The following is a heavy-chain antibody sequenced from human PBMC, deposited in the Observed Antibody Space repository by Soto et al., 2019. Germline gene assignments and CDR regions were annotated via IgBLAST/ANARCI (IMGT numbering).Heavy chain of an antibody. D-gene: IGHD6-13*01. CDR2: INPSGGST. CDR1: GSTFTINY. Sequence: VSVKVSSRAPGSTFTINYMPWLRQTPGQGLEWMGIINPSGGSTSYAQKFQGRATMTRDTSTSTVYMELSSLRSRGTAVYYCARELILAGSSPTRGTAAQNYYNYDMDIWDQETTVTVCS. CDR3: ARELILAGSSPTRGTAAQNYYNYDMDI. V-gene: IGHV1-46*01. J-gene: IGHJ6*02.